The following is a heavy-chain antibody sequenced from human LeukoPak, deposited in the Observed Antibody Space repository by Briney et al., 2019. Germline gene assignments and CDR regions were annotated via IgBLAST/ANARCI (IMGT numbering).Heavy chain of an antibody. Sequence: GGSLRLSCAASGFTVSSNYMSWVRQAPGKGLEWVSVIYSGGSTYYADSVKGRFTISRDNSKNTLYLQMNSLRAEDTAVYYCAKGGYDTHPHAFDIWGQGTMVTVSS. J-gene: IGHJ3*02. CDR1: GFTVSSNY. D-gene: IGHD3-22*01. CDR2: IYSGGST. V-gene: IGHV3-53*01. CDR3: AKGGYDTHPHAFDI.